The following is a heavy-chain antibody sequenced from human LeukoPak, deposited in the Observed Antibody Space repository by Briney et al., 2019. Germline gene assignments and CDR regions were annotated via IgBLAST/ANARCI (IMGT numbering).Heavy chain of an antibody. D-gene: IGHD6-13*01. J-gene: IGHJ5*02. CDR1: GGTFISYA. Sequence: SVKVSCKASGGTFISYAISWVRQAPGQGLERMGGIIPIFGTANYAQKFQGRVTITTDESTSTAYMELSSLRSEDTAVYYCARDRVIAAAGTSYWFDPWGQGTLVTVSS. V-gene: IGHV1-69*05. CDR3: ARDRVIAAAGTSYWFDP. CDR2: IIPIFGTA.